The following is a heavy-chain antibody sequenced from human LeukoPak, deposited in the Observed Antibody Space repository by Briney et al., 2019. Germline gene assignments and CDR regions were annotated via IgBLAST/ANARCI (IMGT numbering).Heavy chain of an antibody. J-gene: IGHJ4*02. V-gene: IGHV3-30*18. D-gene: IGHD2-2*01. CDR3: AKAAYCTSTSCHFSGYAQRPLDS. CDR1: GFIFNMYG. CDR2: ISNDGSTK. Sequence: PGRSLRLSCAASGFIFNMYGMHWVRQAPGKGLEWVAGISNDGSTKDYADSVKGRFTISRDSSKKSMFLQMNSLRAEDTAVYYCAKAAYCTSTSCHFSGYAQRPLDSWGQGTLVTVSS.